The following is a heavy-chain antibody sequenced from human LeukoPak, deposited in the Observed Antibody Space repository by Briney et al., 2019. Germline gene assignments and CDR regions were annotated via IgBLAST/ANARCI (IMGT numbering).Heavy chain of an antibody. CDR2: ISWNSGSI. CDR1: GFSFDDYA. J-gene: IGHJ4*02. CDR3: AKGGNKYYDFWIEY. V-gene: IGHV3-9*01. Sequence: GGSLRLSCAASGFSFDDYAIHWVRQGPGKGPEWVAGISWNSGSIGYADSVKGRFTISRDNAKNSLFLQMNSLRVEDTALYYCAKGGNKYYDFWIEYWGQGTLVTVSS. D-gene: IGHD3-3*01.